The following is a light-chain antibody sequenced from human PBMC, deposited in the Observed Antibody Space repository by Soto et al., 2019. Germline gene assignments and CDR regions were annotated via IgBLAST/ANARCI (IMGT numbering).Light chain of an antibody. CDR2: GAS. CDR1: QSVSSN. J-gene: IGKJ1*01. CDR3: QQYNNWPQT. V-gene: IGKV3-15*01. Sequence: EIVMTQSPATLSVSPGERATLSCRASQSVSSNLAWYQQKPGQAPRLLIYGASTRATGITARFSGSGSGTEFTLTISSLQSEDFAVYYCQQYNNWPQTFGQGT.